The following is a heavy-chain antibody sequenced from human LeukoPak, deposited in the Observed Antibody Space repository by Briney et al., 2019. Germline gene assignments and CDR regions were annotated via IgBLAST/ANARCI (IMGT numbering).Heavy chain of an antibody. V-gene: IGHV1-69*01. Sequence: GASVKVSCKASGGTFSSYAISWVRQAPGQGLEWIGGIIPICGAAKYAQKFQGRVTITADESTSTAYMELSSLRSEDTAVYYCAIVRYQLGYCSSTSCYSFDYWGQGTLVTVSS. CDR1: GGTFSSYA. CDR3: AIVRYQLGYCSSTSCYSFDY. D-gene: IGHD2-2*02. J-gene: IGHJ4*02. CDR2: IIPICGAA.